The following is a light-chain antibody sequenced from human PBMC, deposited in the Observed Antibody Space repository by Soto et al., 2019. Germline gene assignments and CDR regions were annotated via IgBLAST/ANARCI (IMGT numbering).Light chain of an antibody. V-gene: IGLV3-27*01. Sequence: SYELTQPSSVSVSPGQTARITCSGAVLAKRYARWFQQKTGQAPLPVIYKDSERPSGIPARFSGSRSGTTVTLTISGAQVDDEADYYCYSAADNNLVFGGGTKVTVL. J-gene: IGLJ3*02. CDR1: VLAKRY. CDR2: KDS. CDR3: YSAADNNLV.